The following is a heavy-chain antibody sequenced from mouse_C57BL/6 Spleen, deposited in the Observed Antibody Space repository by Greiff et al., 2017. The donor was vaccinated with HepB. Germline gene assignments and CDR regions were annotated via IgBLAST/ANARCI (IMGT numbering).Heavy chain of an antibody. V-gene: IGHV1-69*01. J-gene: IGHJ2*01. D-gene: IGHD1-1*01. CDR1: GYTFTSYW. CDR3: AREVHYYGSSYGFDY. Sequence: QVHVKQPGAELVMPGASVKLSCKASGYTFTSYWMHWVKQRPGQGLEWIGEIDPSDSYTNYNQKFKGKSTLTVDKSSSTAYMQLSSLTSEDSAVYYCAREVHYYGSSYGFDYWGQGTTLTVSS. CDR2: IDPSDSYT.